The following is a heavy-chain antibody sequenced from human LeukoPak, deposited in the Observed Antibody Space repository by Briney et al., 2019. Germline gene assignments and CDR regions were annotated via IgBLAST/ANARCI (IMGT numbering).Heavy chain of an antibody. CDR1: GGSISSYY. D-gene: IGHD2-15*01. CDR2: IYYSGST. V-gene: IGHV4-59*01. Sequence: PSETLSLTCTVSGGSISSYYWSWIRQPPGKGLEWIGYIYYSGSTNYNPSLKSRVTISVDTSKNQFSLKLSSVTAADTAVYYCAKFVGTCSWAYYLDYWGKGTLVTVSS. CDR3: AKFVGTCSWAYYLDY. J-gene: IGHJ4*02.